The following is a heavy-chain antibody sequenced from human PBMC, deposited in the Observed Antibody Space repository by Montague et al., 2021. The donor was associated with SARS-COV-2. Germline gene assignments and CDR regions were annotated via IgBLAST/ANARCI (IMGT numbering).Heavy chain of an antibody. CDR1: GVSVNSGSHY. CDR2: VYYSGTT. Sequence: SETLSLTCSVSGVSVNSGSHYWSRIRQPPGKGLEWIGYVYYSGTTKYNPSLQSRVSISLDTSNNQFSLSLRSVTPADSAVYFCAREARGYSYGVFPGFDYWGLGVLVTVSS. J-gene: IGHJ4*02. D-gene: IGHD5-18*01. CDR3: AREARGYSYGVFPGFDY. V-gene: IGHV4-61*01.